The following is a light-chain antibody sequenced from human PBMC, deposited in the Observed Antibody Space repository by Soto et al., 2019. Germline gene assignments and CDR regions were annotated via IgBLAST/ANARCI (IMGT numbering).Light chain of an antibody. CDR2: AAS. CDR3: NQSYRTRRT. V-gene: IGKV1-39*01. Sequence: DIQMTQSPSSLSASVGDRVTITCRAIYRITTSLNWYQHKPGKAPKLLIYAASSLHSRVPSRFRGSGSGTDGTLTISRLQPEDCATYYCNQSYRTRRTGGQGTKVQIK. CDR1: YRITTS. J-gene: IGKJ1*01.